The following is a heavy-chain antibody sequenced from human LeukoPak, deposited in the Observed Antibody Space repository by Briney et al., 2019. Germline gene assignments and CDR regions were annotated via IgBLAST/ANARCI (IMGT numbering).Heavy chain of an antibody. V-gene: IGHV3-21*01. CDR3: ARDHLAPYFASYSSSSGTFDY. Sequence: GGSLRLSCAASGFIFSSYSMNWVRQAPGKGLEWVSSISTSGSYIYYADSVKGRFTISRDNATNSLSLQMNSLRAEDTAVYYCARDHLAPYFASYSSSSGTFDYWGQGTLVTVSS. D-gene: IGHD6-6*01. CDR2: ISTSGSYI. J-gene: IGHJ4*02. CDR1: GFIFSSYS.